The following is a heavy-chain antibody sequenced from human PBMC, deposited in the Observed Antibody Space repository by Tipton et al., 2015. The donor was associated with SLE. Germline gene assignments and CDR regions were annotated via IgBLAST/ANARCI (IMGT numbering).Heavy chain of an antibody. D-gene: IGHD6-19*01. CDR1: GFSISNYC. CDR2: IRWNSGSI. J-gene: IGHJ2*01. CDR3: AKDRGGWIYWYFDL. V-gene: IGHV3-9*01. Sequence: SLRLSCAASGFSISNYCMSWVRQAPGKGLEWVSSIRWNSGSIAYADSVQGRFTISRDNAKNSLFLQMNSLRPEDTALYYCAKDRGGWIYWYFDLWGRGTLVTVSS.